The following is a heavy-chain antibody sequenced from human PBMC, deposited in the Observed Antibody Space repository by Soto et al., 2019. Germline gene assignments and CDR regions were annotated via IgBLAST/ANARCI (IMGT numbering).Heavy chain of an antibody. CDR3: AREGTPCLRLGELSLYLPDY. CDR1: GGSFSGYY. Sequence: PSETLSLTCAVYGGSFSGYYWSWIRQPPGKGLEWIGEINNSGSTNYNPSLKSRVTISVDTSKNQFSLKLSSVTAADTAVYYCAREGTPCLRLGELSLYLPDYWGQGTLVTVSS. V-gene: IGHV4-34*01. J-gene: IGHJ4*02. D-gene: IGHD3-16*02. CDR2: INNSGST.